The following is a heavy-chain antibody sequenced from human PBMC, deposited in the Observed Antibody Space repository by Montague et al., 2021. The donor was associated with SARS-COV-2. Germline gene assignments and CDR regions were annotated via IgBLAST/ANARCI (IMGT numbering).Heavy chain of an antibody. D-gene: IGHD6-13*01. Sequence: SLRLSCAASGFTFSTFWMTWVRQVPGKGLEWVANIKQDGSEKYYVDSVKGRFTISRDNAKNSLYLQLDSLRAEDRAVYYCARDPRYSLSWSFDYWGQGTLVTVSS. CDR2: IKQDGSEK. V-gene: IGHV3-7*01. CDR3: ARDPRYSLSWSFDY. J-gene: IGHJ4*02. CDR1: GFTFSTFW.